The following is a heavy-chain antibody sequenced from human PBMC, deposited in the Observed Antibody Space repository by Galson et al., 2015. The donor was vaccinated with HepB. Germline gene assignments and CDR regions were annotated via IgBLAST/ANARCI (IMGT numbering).Heavy chain of an antibody. J-gene: IGHJ3*02. CDR1: GYTFTSYD. D-gene: IGHD3-9*01. V-gene: IGHV1-8*01. CDR3: ARGFYDILTGYSDAFDI. CDR2: MNPNSGIT. Sequence: SVKVSCKASGYTFTSYDINWVRQATGQGLEWMGWMNPNSGITGYAQKFQGRVTMTRNTSISTAYMELSSLRSEDTAVYYCARGFYDILTGYSDAFDIWGKGTMVTVSS.